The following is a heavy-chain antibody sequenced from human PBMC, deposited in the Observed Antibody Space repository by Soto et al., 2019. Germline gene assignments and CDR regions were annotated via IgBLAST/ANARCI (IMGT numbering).Heavy chain of an antibody. D-gene: IGHD2-2*01. J-gene: IGHJ4*02. CDR2: IYYSGST. Sequence: QVQLQESGPGLVKPSQTLSLTCTVSGGSIGSGGFYWSWIRQYPEKGLEGIGYIYYSGSTYYNPSLKSRVTISVDTSNNEFSLKLGSVNAADSAMYYCAREFPSSTGFFDYWGPGILVTVSS. V-gene: IGHV4-31*03. CDR3: AREFPSSTGFFDY. CDR1: GGSIGSGGFY.